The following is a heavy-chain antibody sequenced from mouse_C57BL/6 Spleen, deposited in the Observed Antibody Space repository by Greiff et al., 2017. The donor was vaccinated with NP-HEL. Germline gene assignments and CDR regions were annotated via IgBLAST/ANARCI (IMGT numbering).Heavy chain of an antibody. CDR2: IYPRDGST. CDR1: GYTFTSYD. Sequence: VQLQQSGPELVKPGASVKLSCKASGYTFTSYDINWVKQRPGQGLEWIGWIYPRDGSTKYNEKFKGKATLTVDTSSSTAYMELHSLTSEDSAVYFCARVDVYYDYYAMDYWGQGTSVTVSS. CDR3: ARVDVYYDYYAMDY. V-gene: IGHV1-85*01. D-gene: IGHD2-3*01. J-gene: IGHJ4*01.